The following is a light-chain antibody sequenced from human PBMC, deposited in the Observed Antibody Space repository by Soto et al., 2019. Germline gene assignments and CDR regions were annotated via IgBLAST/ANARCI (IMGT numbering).Light chain of an antibody. CDR3: QQYYGTPPT. J-gene: IGKJ2*01. V-gene: IGKV4-1*01. Sequence: EIVMTQSPDSLSVSLGERATITCKSSQTVLHDTDSRNYLSWFQQKPRQPPKLLITLASTRESGVPARFSGSGSETDFTLTISDLQAEDVAVYYCQQYYGTPPTFGQGSKLAIK. CDR1: QTVLHDTDSRNY. CDR2: LAS.